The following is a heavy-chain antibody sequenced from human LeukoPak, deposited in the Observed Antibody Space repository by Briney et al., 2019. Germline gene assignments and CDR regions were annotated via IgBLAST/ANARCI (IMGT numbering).Heavy chain of an antibody. CDR2: ISYSGST. Sequence: PSETLSLTCTVSGGSVSSNNYYWGWIRQPPGKGLEWIGSISYSGSTYYNPSLNSRVTISVDTSKNQFSLKLTSVTAADTAVYYCARQILTGTARDYPDYWGQGTLVTVSS. D-gene: IGHD1-20*01. CDR3: ARQILTGTARDYPDY. J-gene: IGHJ4*02. V-gene: IGHV4-39*01. CDR1: GGSVSSNNYY.